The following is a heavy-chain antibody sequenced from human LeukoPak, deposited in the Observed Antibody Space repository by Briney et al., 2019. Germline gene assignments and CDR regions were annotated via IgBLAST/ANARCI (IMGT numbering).Heavy chain of an antibody. J-gene: IGHJ3*02. D-gene: IGHD3-22*01. CDR2: ISYDGSNK. V-gene: IGHV3-30-3*01. CDR3: ARVDYYDSLNAFDI. CDR1: GFTFSSYA. Sequence: RGSLRLSCAASGFTFSSYAMHWVRQAPGKGLEWVAVISYDGSNKYYADSVKGRFTISRDNSKNTLYLQMNSLRAEDTAVYYCARVDYYDSLNAFDIWGQGTMVTVSS.